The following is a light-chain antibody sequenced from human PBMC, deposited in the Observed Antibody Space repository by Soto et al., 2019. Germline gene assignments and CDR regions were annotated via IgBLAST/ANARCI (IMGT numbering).Light chain of an antibody. CDR1: QDIRTS. J-gene: IGKJ3*01. CDR2: GAS. CDR3: QQYDTLPPFT. Sequence: IQMTQSPSSLSASVGARVSITCQASQDIRTSLSWFQQKPGRAPKLLIYGASNLETGVASRFRGSGSGTDFTLTISSLQPEDIATYYCQQYDTLPPFTFGPGTKVDIK. V-gene: IGKV1-33*01.